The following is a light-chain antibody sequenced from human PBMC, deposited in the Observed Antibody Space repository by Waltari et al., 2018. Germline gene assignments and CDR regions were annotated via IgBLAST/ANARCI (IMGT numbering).Light chain of an antibody. CDR3: QQYNSWYT. V-gene: IGKV3-15*01. J-gene: IGKJ2*01. Sequence: EIVMTQSPATLSVSPGDRATLSCRASQSVSNNLAWYQQKPGHAPRLLIYGASTRATGIPARFSGSGSGTEFTLTISSLQSEDFAVYFCQQYNSWYTFGQGTKLEIK. CDR2: GAS. CDR1: QSVSNN.